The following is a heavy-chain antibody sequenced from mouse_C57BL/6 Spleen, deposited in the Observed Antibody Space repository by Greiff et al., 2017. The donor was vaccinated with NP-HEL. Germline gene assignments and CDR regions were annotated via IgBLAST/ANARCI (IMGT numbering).Heavy chain of an antibody. Sequence: VQLKQPGAELVKPGASVKLSCKASGYTFTSYWMHWVKQRPGRGLEWIGRIDPISGGTKYNEKFKSKATLTVDKPSSTAYMQLSSLTSEDSAVYYCARPYDYDFMDYWGQGTSVTVSS. J-gene: IGHJ4*01. CDR2: IDPISGGT. D-gene: IGHD2-4*01. V-gene: IGHV1-72*01. CDR3: ARPYDYDFMDY. CDR1: GYTFTSYW.